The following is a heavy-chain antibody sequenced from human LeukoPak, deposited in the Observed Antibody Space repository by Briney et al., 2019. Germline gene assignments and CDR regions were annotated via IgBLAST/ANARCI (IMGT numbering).Heavy chain of an antibody. CDR2: INQDGSEK. V-gene: IGHV3-7*01. J-gene: IGHJ3*02. Sequence: GSLRLSCEDSGFTFSSYWMSWVRQAPGKGLEWVANINQDGSEKYYVDSVKGRFTISRDNAKNSLYLQMSSLRGEDTAVYYCARKGDALDIWGQGTMVTVSS. CDR3: ARKGDALDI. CDR1: GFTFSSYW.